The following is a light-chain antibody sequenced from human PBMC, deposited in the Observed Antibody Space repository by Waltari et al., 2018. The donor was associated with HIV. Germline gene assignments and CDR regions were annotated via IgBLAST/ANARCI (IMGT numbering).Light chain of an antibody. CDR3: QHLDSNPS. CDR2: ASS. V-gene: IGKV1-9*01. CDR1: RDIKSY. Sequence: DIQLTQSPSFLSASVGDIVTITCRASRDIKSYLAWYQQRPGKAPNLLMYASSTLESGVPSRFSGSGSGTEFTLTITSLQPEDIATYFCQHLDSNPSFGAGTTV. J-gene: IGKJ4*01.